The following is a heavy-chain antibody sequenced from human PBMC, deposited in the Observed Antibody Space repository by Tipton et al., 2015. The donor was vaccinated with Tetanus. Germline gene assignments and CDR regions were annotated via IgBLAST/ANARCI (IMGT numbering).Heavy chain of an antibody. Sequence: TLSLTCTVSGGSISSTNYYWGWIRQPPGKRLEWIGSIYNTGNTYYNPALTSRVTMSVDTSMIQFSLKLRSLTDADTAVYYCARGGITAAGILDYWGQGTLVTVSS. J-gene: IGHJ4*02. D-gene: IGHD6-13*01. CDR1: GGSISSTNYY. CDR2: IYNTGNT. CDR3: ARGGITAAGILDY. V-gene: IGHV4-39*07.